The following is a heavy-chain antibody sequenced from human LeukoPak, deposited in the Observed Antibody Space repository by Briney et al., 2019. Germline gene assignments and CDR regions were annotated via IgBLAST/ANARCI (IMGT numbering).Heavy chain of an antibody. CDR3: ARELSGRDGYNSASDI. J-gene: IGHJ3*02. Sequence: SQTLSLTCTVSGGSISSGSYYWSWIRQPAGKGLEWIGRTYTSGSTNYNPSLKSRVTISVDTSKNQFSLKLSSVTAADTAVYYCARELSGRDGYNSASDIWGQGTMVTVSS. CDR1: GGSISSGSYY. CDR2: TYTSGST. V-gene: IGHV4-61*02. D-gene: IGHD5-24*01.